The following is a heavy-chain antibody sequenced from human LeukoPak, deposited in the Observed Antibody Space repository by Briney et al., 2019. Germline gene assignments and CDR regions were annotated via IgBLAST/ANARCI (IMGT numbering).Heavy chain of an antibody. CDR3: ARGTADSSAYYSPPDV. D-gene: IGHD3-22*01. CDR2: ISTTSSYI. J-gene: IGHJ6*04. Sequence: GGSLRLFCGASGFTFNTYSMNWIRQAPGKGLEWVSSISTTSSYIFYADSVKGRFTISRDNAKNSLYLQMNSLRAEDTAIYYCARGTADSSAYYSPPDVWGKGTTVTVSS. CDR1: GFTFNTYS. V-gene: IGHV3-21*01.